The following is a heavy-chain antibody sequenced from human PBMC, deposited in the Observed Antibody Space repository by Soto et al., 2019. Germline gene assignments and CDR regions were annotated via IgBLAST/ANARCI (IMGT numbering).Heavy chain of an antibody. D-gene: IGHD3-22*01. J-gene: IGHJ4*01. CDR2: IRSKTDGGTT. Sequence: EVQLVESGGDLVKPGGSLTLACAASGFTFSSAWRNWVRQAPGKGLEWVGRIRSKTDGGTTDFAALVKGRFAISRDDPKNIGFLQMNSLKIEDTAMYYCPADSYFTMSLVRFDYWGHGPLVTVSS. CDR1: GFTFSSAW. V-gene: IGHV3-15*07. CDR3: PADSYFTMSLVRFDY.